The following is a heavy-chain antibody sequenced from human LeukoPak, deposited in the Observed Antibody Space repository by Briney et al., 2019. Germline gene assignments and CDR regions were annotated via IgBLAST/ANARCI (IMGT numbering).Heavy chain of an antibody. CDR2: ISAYNGNT. J-gene: IGHJ4*02. CDR3: ARAKSPYYYDSSGYYGDY. V-gene: IGHV1-18*01. D-gene: IGHD3-22*01. CDR1: GYTFTSYG. Sequence: ASVKVSCKASGYTFTSYGISWVRQAPGQGLEWMGWISAYNGNTNYAQKLQGRVTMTTDTSTSTAYMELRSLRSDDTAVYYCARAKSPYYYDSSGYYGDYWGQGTLVTVSS.